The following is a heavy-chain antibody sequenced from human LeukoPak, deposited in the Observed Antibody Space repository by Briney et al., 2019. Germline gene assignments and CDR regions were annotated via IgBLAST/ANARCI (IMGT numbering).Heavy chain of an antibody. D-gene: IGHD2-15*01. J-gene: IGHJ5*02. CDR3: ARPRYCSGGSCYHGFDP. V-gene: IGHV1-2*02. CDR1: GYTFTGYC. CDR2: INPNSGGT. Sequence: ASVKVSCKASGYTFTGYCMHWVRQAPGQGLEWMGWINPNSGGTNYAQKFQGRVTMTRDTSISTAYMELSRLRSDDTAVYYCARPRYCSGGSCYHGFDPWGQGTLVTVSS.